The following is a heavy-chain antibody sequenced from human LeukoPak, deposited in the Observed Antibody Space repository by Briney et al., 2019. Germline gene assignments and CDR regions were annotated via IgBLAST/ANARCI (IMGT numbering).Heavy chain of an antibody. Sequence: GGSLRLSCAASGFTFDDYAMHWVRQAPGKGLEWVSGISWNSGSIGYADSVKGRFTISRDNAKNSLYLQMNSLRAEDTALYYCAKGGILTGRPFDPWGQGTLVTVSS. J-gene: IGHJ5*02. V-gene: IGHV3-9*01. CDR1: GFTFDDYA. CDR2: ISWNSGSI. CDR3: AKGGILTGRPFDP. D-gene: IGHD3-9*01.